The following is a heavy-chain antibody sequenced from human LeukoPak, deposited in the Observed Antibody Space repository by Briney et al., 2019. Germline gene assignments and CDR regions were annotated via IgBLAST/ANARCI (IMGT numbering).Heavy chain of an antibody. CDR3: ARENVVVAGTEYYYGVDV. CDR1: GFTFSDYY. V-gene: IGHV3-11*01. D-gene: IGHD2-15*01. CDR2: ISSSGSTI. J-gene: IGHJ6*02. Sequence: GALRLSCAASGFTFSDYYMSWIRQAPGKGLEWVSYISSSGSTIYYADSVKGRFTISRDNAKNSLYLQMNSLRAEDTAVYYCARENVVVAGTEYYYGVDVWGQGTTVTVSS.